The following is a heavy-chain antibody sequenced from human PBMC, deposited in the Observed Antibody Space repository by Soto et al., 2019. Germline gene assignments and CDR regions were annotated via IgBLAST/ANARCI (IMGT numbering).Heavy chain of an antibody. J-gene: IGHJ4*02. CDR2: IWYDGGNK. CDR3: ARYIHDSGGSRYDH. D-gene: IGHD3-22*01. Sequence: PGGSLRLSCAASGFTFSSYGIHWVRQAPGKGLEWVAVIWYDGGNKYYADSVQGRFTISRDNSENTLYLQMNSLRVEDTAVYYCARYIHDSGGSRYDHWGQGTLVTVSS. V-gene: IGHV3-33*01. CDR1: GFTFSSYG.